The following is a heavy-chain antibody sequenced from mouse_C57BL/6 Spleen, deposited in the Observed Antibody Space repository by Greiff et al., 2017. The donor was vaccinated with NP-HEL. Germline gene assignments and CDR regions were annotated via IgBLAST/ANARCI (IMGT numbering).Heavy chain of an antibody. CDR1: GYAFSSSW. J-gene: IGHJ2*01. CDR3: ERLPVVAPYFDY. D-gene: IGHD1-1*01. CDR2: IYPGDGDT. V-gene: IGHV1-82*01. Sequence: VQLQQSGPELVKPGASVKISCKASGYAFSSSWMNWVKQRPGKGLEWIGRIYPGDGDTNYNGKFKGKATLTADKSSSTAYMQLSSLTSEDSAVYFCERLPVVAPYFDYWGQGTTLTVSS.